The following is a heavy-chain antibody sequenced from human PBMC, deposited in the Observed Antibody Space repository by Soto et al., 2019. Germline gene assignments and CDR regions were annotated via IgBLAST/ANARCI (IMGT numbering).Heavy chain of an antibody. CDR2: FDPEDGET. CDR1: GYTLTELS. D-gene: IGHD1-26*01. V-gene: IGHV1-24*01. J-gene: IGHJ5*02. Sequence: ASVKVSCKVSGYTLTELSMHWVRQAPGKGLEWMGGFDPEDGETIYAQKFQGRVTMTEDTSTDTAYMELSSLRSEDTAVYYCATGESGSYYGGDWFDPWGQGTLVPVP. CDR3: ATGESGSYYGGDWFDP.